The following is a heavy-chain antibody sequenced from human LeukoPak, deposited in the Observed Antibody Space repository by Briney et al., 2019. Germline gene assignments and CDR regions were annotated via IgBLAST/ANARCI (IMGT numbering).Heavy chain of an antibody. Sequence: PGGSLRLSCVGSGFTFTNAWMAWVRQTAGKGLEWVGRVKGKTDGGTTDYAAPARGRFTISRDDSKNTVYLELNSLRTEDTAVYYCVFDSSFWGQGTLVTVSS. CDR3: VFDSSF. D-gene: IGHD3-22*01. CDR1: GFTFTNAW. CDR2: VKGKTDGGTT. J-gene: IGHJ4*02. V-gene: IGHV3-15*01.